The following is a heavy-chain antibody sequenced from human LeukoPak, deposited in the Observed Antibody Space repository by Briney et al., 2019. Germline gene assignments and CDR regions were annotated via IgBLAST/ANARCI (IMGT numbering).Heavy chain of an antibody. CDR1: GYTFTTYW. V-gene: IGHV5-51*01. CDR3: ARRERSESFDI. Sequence: GESLKISCKGSGYTFTTYWIGWVRQMPGKGLEWMAIIYPGDSDTRYSPSFQGQVTISADKSISTAYLQWSSLKASDTSMYYCARRERSESFDIWGQGTMVTVSS. J-gene: IGHJ3*02. CDR2: IYPGDSDT.